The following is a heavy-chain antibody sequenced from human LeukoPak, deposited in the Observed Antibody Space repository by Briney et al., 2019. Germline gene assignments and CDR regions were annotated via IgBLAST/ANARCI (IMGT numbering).Heavy chain of an antibody. CDR2: INGDGSTT. CDR3: ARSDNGFDI. V-gene: IGHV3-74*01. D-gene: IGHD5-12*01. J-gene: IGHJ3*02. Sequence: SGGSLRLSCAASGFTLSSYWMHWVRQAPGKGLVWVSRINGDGSTTTYADSVKGRFTISRDNAKNTLYLQLNSLRAEGTAVYYCARSDNGFDIWGQGTMVTVSS. CDR1: GFTLSSYW.